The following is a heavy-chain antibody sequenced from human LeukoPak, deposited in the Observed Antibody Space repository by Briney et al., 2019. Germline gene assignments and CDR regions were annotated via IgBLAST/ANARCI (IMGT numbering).Heavy chain of an antibody. J-gene: IGHJ6*03. D-gene: IGHD3-16*02. CDR1: GGSISSDY. V-gene: IGHV4-4*07. CDR2: IYTSGST. CDR3: ARGTRVIAHYYYYMDV. Sequence: SETLSLTCTVSGGSISSDYWSWIRQPAGKGLEWIGRIYTSGSTNYNPSLKSRVTVSVDTSKNQFSLKLSSVTAADTAVYYCARGTRVIAHYYYYMDVWGKGTTVTVSS.